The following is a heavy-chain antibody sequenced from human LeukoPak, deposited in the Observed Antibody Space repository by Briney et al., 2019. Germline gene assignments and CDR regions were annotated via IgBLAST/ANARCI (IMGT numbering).Heavy chain of an antibody. Sequence: SETLSLTCAVSGGSFSGYYWTWIRQPPGKGLEWIGEINHSGGANYNPSLKSRVTMSVDTSKNQFSLKLSSVTAADTAVYYCARDRRSGYSSSWYEIDYWGQGTLVTVSS. CDR3: ARDRRSGYSSSWYEIDY. CDR2: INHSGGA. J-gene: IGHJ4*02. CDR1: GGSFSGYY. D-gene: IGHD6-13*01. V-gene: IGHV4-34*01.